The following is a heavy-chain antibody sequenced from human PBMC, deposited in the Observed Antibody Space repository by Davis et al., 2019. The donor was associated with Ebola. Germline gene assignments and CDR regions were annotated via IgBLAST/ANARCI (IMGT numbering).Heavy chain of an antibody. CDR2: VYYSGHT. CDR3: ARQRYSDYDP. J-gene: IGHJ5*02. V-gene: IGHV4-39*01. Sequence: WVRQAPGKGLEWIGSVYYSGHTYYNSSLEGRVSISVDTSKNHFSLSLSSVTAADTAVYFCARQRYSDYDPWGQGNLVTVSS. D-gene: IGHD1-26*01.